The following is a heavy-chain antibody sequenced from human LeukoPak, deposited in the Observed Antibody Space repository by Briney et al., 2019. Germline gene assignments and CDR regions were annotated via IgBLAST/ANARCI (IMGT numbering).Heavy chain of an antibody. CDR2: ISSSSSYI. Sequence: GGSLRLSCAASGFTFSSYSMNWVRQAPGKGLEWVSSISSSSSYIYYADSVKGRFTISRDNAKNSLYLQMNSLRAEDTAVYYCAREFGHSGVFDYWGQGTLVTVSS. D-gene: IGHD3-16*01. CDR1: GFTFSSYS. J-gene: IGHJ4*02. CDR3: AREFGHSGVFDY. V-gene: IGHV3-21*01.